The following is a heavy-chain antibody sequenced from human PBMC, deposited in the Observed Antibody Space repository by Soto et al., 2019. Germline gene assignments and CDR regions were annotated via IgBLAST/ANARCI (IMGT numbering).Heavy chain of an antibody. Sequence: GASVKVSCKASGYTFTSYGISWVRQAPGQGLEWMGWINPYSGNTNYAQKLQGRVTMTRNTSISTAYMELSSLRSEDTAVYYCARVPRSVYGDYEDYWGQGTLVTVSS. V-gene: IGHV1-8*02. J-gene: IGHJ4*02. D-gene: IGHD4-17*01. CDR3: ARVPRSVYGDYEDY. CDR2: INPYSGNT. CDR1: GYTFTSYG.